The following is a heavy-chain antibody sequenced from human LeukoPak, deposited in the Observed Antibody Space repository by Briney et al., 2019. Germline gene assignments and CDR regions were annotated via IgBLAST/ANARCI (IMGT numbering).Heavy chain of an antibody. D-gene: IGHD5-24*01. Sequence: SGPALVKPTQTLTLTCTFSGFSLSTSGVRVSWIRQPPGKALEWLARIDWDDDKFYSTSLKTRLTISKDTSKNQVVLTMTNMDPVDTATYYCARMGNGYNLAFDYWGQETLVTVSS. CDR1: GFSLSTSGVR. J-gene: IGHJ4*02. V-gene: IGHV2-70*04. CDR2: IDWDDDK. CDR3: ARMGNGYNLAFDY.